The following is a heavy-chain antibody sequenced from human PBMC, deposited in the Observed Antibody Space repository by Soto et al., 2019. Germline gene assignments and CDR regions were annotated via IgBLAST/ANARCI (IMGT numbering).Heavy chain of an antibody. CDR3: TTGFYRMDV. V-gene: IGHV4-59*01. J-gene: IGHJ6*02. Sequence: SETLSLTCTVSGGSISSYYLSWIRQPPGKGLEYIGYIFYSGSTNYNPSLKSRVTISIDTSKYQFSLRLNSVTAADTAVYYCTTGFYRMDVWGQGTTVTVSS. CDR1: GGSISSYY. CDR2: IFYSGST.